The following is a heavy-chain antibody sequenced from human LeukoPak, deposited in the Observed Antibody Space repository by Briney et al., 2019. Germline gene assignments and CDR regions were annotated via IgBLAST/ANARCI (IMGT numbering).Heavy chain of an antibody. V-gene: IGHV4-34*01. CDR2: INHSGST. CDR3: ARGRSYYDFWGYYYYYMDV. Sequence: SETLSLTCAVYGGSFSGYYWSWIRQPPGKGLEWIGEINHSGSTNYNPSLKSRVTISVDTSKNQFSLKLSSVTAADTAVYYCARGRSYYDFWGYYYYYMDVWGKGTAVTVSS. J-gene: IGHJ6*03. D-gene: IGHD3-3*01. CDR1: GGSFSGYY.